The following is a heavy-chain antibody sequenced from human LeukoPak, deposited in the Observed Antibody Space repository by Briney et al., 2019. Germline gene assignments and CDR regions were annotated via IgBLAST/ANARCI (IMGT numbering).Heavy chain of an antibody. Sequence: SETLSLTCTVSGGSISSSSYYWGWIRQPPGKGLEWIGSIYYSASTSYTPSLKSRLTISVDTSKNQFSLKLSSVTAADTAVYYCARHAIPYTLPHIWGQGTMVTVSS. V-gene: IGHV4-39*01. CDR2: IYYSAST. J-gene: IGHJ3*02. CDR3: ARHAIPYTLPHI. CDR1: GGSISSSSYY. D-gene: IGHD2-21*01.